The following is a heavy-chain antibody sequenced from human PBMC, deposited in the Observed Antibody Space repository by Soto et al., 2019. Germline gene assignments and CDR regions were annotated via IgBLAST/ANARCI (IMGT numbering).Heavy chain of an antibody. J-gene: IGHJ4*02. CDR1: GGTFSGHG. V-gene: IGHV1-69*10. CDR3: ASERSAQYFDY. Sequence: LVKVSCKASGGTFSGHGIAWVRQVPGQGLEWMGGIMPTLGSATYAPKFQGRVTISADKSTSTAYMELSSLRSEDTAVYFCASERSAQYFDYWGQGTLVTVSS. D-gene: IGHD1-26*01. CDR2: IMPTLGSA.